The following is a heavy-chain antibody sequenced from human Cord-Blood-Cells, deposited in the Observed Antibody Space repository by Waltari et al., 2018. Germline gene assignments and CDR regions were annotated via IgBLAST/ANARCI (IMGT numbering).Heavy chain of an antibody. CDR2: IYYSGST. CDR3: ASRLIYGDYVGPDY. J-gene: IGHJ4*02. Sequence: QLQLQESGPGLVKPSETLSLTCTVSGGSISSSSYYWGWIRQPPGKGLEWIGSIYYSGSTYYNPSLKRRVTISVDTSKNQFSLKLSSVTAADTAVYYCASRLIYGDYVGPDYWGQGTLVTVSS. CDR1: GGSISSSSYY. D-gene: IGHD4-17*01. V-gene: IGHV4-39*01.